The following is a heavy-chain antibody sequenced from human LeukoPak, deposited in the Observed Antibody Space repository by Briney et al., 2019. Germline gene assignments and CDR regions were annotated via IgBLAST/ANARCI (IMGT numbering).Heavy chain of an antibody. CDR1: GFTFSSYA. Sequence: GGSLRLFCAASGFTFSSYAMHWVRQAPGKGLEWVTVISYDGSNKYYADSVKGRLTISRDNSKNTLYLQMNSQRAEDTAVYYCARELYYYDSSGYRTDAFDIWGQGTMVTVSS. J-gene: IGHJ3*02. CDR2: ISYDGSNK. D-gene: IGHD3-22*01. V-gene: IGHV3-30-3*01. CDR3: ARELYYYDSSGYRTDAFDI.